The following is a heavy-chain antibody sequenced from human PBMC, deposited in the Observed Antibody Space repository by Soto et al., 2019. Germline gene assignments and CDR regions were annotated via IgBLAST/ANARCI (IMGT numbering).Heavy chain of an antibody. D-gene: IGHD1-1*01. CDR3: AREPATAKPEGVDF. V-gene: IGHV1-2*02. J-gene: IGHJ4*02. CDR1: GYTFSDYY. Sequence: ASVKVSCKASGYTFSDYYIHWVRQAPGQGLEWMGWINPNSGGTKYAPKFQGGVTMTRDMSITTAYMELSRLRSGDTAVYYCAREPATAKPEGVDFWGQGTLVPVSS. CDR2: INPNSGGT.